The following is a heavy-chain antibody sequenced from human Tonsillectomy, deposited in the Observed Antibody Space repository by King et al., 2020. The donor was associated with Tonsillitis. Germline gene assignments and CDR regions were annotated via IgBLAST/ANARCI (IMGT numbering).Heavy chain of an antibody. CDR1: GGSISSSSYY. CDR3: ASELSSWSTPGGHFDY. D-gene: IGHD6-13*01. Sequence: QLQESGPGLVKRSETLSLTCTVSGGSISSSSYYWGWIRQPPGKGLEWIGSIYYSGSTYYNPSLKSRLTISVDTSKNQFSLKLSSVTAADTAVYYCASELSSWSTPGGHFDYWGQGTLVTVSS. J-gene: IGHJ4*02. V-gene: IGHV4-39*01. CDR2: IYYSGST.